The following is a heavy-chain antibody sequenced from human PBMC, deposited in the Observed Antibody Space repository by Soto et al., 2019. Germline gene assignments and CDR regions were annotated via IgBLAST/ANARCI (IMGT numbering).Heavy chain of an antibody. CDR1: GASISTYY. V-gene: IGHV4-59*01. Sequence: PSETLSLTCTVSGASISTYYWSWIRQPPGKGLEWIGYIYYSGSTNYNPSLKSRVTISVDTSKNQFSLKLSSVTAAETAVYYCARSRGGYFDYWGQGTLVTVS. D-gene: IGHD3-22*01. CDR2: IYYSGST. CDR3: ARSRGGYFDY. J-gene: IGHJ4*02.